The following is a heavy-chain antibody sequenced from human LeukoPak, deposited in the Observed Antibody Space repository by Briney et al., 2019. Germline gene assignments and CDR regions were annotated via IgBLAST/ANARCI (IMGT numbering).Heavy chain of an antibody. Sequence: GGSLRLSCAASGFTFSSYAMSWVRQAPGKGLGWVSAISGSGGSTYYADSVKGRFTISRDNSKDTLYLQMNSLRAEDTAVYYCARGLDTAMVNWGQGTLVTVSS. CDR1: GFTFSSYA. D-gene: IGHD5-18*01. CDR2: ISGSGGST. J-gene: IGHJ4*02. V-gene: IGHV3-23*01. CDR3: ARGLDTAMVN.